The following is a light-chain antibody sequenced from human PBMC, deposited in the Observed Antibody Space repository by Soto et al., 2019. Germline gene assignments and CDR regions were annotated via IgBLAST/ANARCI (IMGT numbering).Light chain of an antibody. Sequence: AIQLTQSPSSLSASVGDRVTITCRASQDIRGALAWYQQKPGKAPKMLIYDVSTLESGVPLRFSGSSSGTDFTLNISSLQPVDFATDDCKQFNIYPITFGQGTRLEIK. CDR1: QDIRGA. CDR3: KQFNIYPIT. V-gene: IGKV1-13*02. CDR2: DVS. J-gene: IGKJ5*01.